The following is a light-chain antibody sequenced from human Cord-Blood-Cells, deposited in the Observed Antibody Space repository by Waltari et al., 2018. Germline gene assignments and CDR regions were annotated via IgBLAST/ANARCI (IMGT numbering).Light chain of an antibody. Sequence: DIVMTQYPDSLAVSLGERATINCKSSQSVLYSSNNKNYLAWYQQKPGQPPKLLIYWASTRESWVPDRFSGSGSGTDFTLTISSLQAEDVAVYYCQQYYSTPPYTFGQGTKLEIK. J-gene: IGKJ2*01. CDR2: WAS. V-gene: IGKV4-1*01. CDR3: QQYYSTPPYT. CDR1: QSVLYSSNNKNY.